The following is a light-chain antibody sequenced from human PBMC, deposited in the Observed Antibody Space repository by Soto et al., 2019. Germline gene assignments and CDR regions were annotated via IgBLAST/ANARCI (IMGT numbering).Light chain of an antibody. Sequence: DLQLTQSPSSVSASVGDSVTISCRASQGISTWLAWYQQKAGKAPKLLIYGASRLLNGVPSRFSGSGSGTYFTLTISRLQPEDFATYYCQQTDGFPRTFGQGTKVEIK. V-gene: IGKV1D-12*01. CDR1: QGISTW. J-gene: IGKJ1*01. CDR2: GAS. CDR3: QQTDGFPRT.